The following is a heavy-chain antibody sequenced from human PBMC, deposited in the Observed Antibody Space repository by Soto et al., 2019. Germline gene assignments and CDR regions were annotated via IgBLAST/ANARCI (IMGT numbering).Heavy chain of an antibody. CDR2: IYPSDSQT. Sequence: GESLKISCKGSGYSFSNWWIAWVRQMPGKGLEYMGIIYPSDSQTRYSPSFQGQVTISADKTISTAYLQWSSLKASDTAIYYCARHGFYGDYSSNYFDPWGQGTLVTVSS. V-gene: IGHV5-51*01. CDR3: ARHGFYGDYSSNYFDP. J-gene: IGHJ5*02. D-gene: IGHD4-17*01. CDR1: GYSFSNWW.